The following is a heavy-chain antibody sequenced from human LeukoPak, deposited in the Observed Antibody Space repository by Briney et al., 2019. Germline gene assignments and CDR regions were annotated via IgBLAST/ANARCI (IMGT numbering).Heavy chain of an antibody. CDR1: GFTISTYE. D-gene: IGHD3-22*01. CDR2: ISSSGATI. J-gene: IGHJ3*01. CDR3: ARDPPYYYDSTDDAFDL. V-gene: IGHV3-48*03. Sequence: QPGGSLRLSCAASGFTISTYEMNWVRQAPGKGLEWISYISSSGATIYYADSVKGRFTASRDNAKNSLFLQMNSLRAEDTAVYYCARDPPYYYDSTDDAFDLWGQGTMVTVSS.